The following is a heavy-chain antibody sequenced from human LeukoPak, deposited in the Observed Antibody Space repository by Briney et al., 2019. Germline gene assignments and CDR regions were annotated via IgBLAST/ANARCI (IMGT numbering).Heavy chain of an antibody. D-gene: IGHD3-22*01. Sequence: GASVKVSCKASGYTFTSYFMHWVRQAPGQGLEWMGIINPSGGSTSSPERFQGRVTMTRDMSTSTAYMELTGLRSDDTAVYYCARAALRVRRGNYQDTSGYYYFDYWGQGTLVTVSS. CDR3: ARAALRVRRGNYQDTSGYYYFDY. V-gene: IGHV1-46*01. J-gene: IGHJ4*02. CDR1: GYTFTSYF. CDR2: INPSGGST.